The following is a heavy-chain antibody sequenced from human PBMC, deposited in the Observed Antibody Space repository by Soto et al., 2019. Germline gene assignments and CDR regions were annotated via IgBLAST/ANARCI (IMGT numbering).Heavy chain of an antibody. CDR2: ISGSDSNT. D-gene: IGHD2-15*01. CDR3: AKAGGYCSGGSCYSGQGEY. V-gene: IGHV3-23*01. J-gene: IGHJ4*02. Sequence: EVQLLESGGGLVQPGGSLRLSCAASGFTFSTYAMSWVRQAPGQGLEWVSSISGSDSNTYYADSVNGRFTISRDNSKNSLYLQMNSLRADDTALYYCAKAGGYCSGGSCYSGQGEYCGQGALVTVSS. CDR1: GFTFSTYA.